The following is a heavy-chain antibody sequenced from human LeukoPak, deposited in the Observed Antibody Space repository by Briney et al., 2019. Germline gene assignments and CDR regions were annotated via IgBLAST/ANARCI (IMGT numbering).Heavy chain of an antibody. CDR2: ISYDGSNK. J-gene: IGHJ4*02. D-gene: IGHD3-10*01. CDR1: GFTFSSYA. CDR3: ARESQAYYYGSGSPNY. Sequence: PGRSLRLSCAASGFTFSSYAMHWVRQAPGKGLEGVAGISYDGSNKYYADSVKGRFTISRVNSKNTLYLQMNSLRAEDTAVYYCARESQAYYYGSGSPNYWGQGTLVTVSS. V-gene: IGHV3-30*04.